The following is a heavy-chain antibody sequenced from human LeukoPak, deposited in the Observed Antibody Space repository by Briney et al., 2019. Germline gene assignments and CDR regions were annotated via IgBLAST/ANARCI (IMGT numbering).Heavy chain of an antibody. CDR2: ISSSSSYT. J-gene: IGHJ5*02. CDR3: ARVEVRGDNWFDP. D-gene: IGHD3-10*01. Sequence: GGSLRLSCAASGFTFSDYYMSWIRQAPGKGLEWVSYISSSSSYTNYADSVKGRFTISRDNAKNSLYLQMSSLRAEDTAVYYCARVEVRGDNWFDPWGQGTLVTVSS. V-gene: IGHV3-11*06. CDR1: GFTFSDYY.